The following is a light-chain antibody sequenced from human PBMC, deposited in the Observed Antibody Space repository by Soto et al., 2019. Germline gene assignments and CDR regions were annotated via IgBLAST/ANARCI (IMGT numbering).Light chain of an antibody. CDR3: SSYTSTTTVV. CDR2: EVS. V-gene: IGLV2-14*01. CDR1: SSDIGGHNY. Sequence: QSALTQPASVSGSPGQSSTISCTGTSSDIGGHNYVSWYQHHPGEAPKLMIYEVSSRPSGLSNRFSGSKSGNTASLTISGLQAEDEATYYCSSYTSTTTVVFGSGTKVTVL. J-gene: IGLJ1*01.